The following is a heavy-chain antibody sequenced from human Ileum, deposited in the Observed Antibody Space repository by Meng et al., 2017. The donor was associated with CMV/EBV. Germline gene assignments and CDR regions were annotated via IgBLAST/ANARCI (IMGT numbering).Heavy chain of an antibody. CDR3: AKCISNCQTRGFDM. CDR2: ISDNGATT. D-gene: IGHD2-2*01. J-gene: IGHJ3*02. Sequence: GESLKISCATSGFTFSSYALSWARQAPGKGLEWVSAISDNGATTHYEDSVKGRFTMSRDNSKNTLYLQMNSLRVGDAAIYYYAKCISNCQTRGFDMWGQGTMVTVSS. CDR1: GFTFSSYA. V-gene: IGHV3-23*01.